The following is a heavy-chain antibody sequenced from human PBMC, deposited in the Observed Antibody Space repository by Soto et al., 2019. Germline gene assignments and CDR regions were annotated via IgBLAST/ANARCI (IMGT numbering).Heavy chain of an antibody. Sequence: QVQLQESGPGLVKPSETLSLTCTVSDGSVSSYGYYWTWVRQAPGKGLEWIGYIAYKGGTSYNPYLRSRVTISVDTSKSQFSLDLSFATAADTALYYCTRGGHFYEYMIWGQGTLVTVSS. CDR2: IAYKGGT. CDR1: DGSVSSYGYY. CDR3: TRGGHFYEYMI. J-gene: IGHJ4*02. D-gene: IGHD3-3*02. V-gene: IGHV4-61*08.